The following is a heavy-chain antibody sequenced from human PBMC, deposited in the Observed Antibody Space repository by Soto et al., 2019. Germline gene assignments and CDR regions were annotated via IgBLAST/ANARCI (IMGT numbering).Heavy chain of an antibody. CDR2: ISWNSGSI. V-gene: IGHV3-9*01. CDR3: AKDSSRRDGYNFAY. J-gene: IGHJ4*02. D-gene: IGHD5-12*01. CDR1: GFTFDDYA. Sequence: EVQLVESGGGLVQPGRSLRLSCAASGFTFDDYAMHWVRQAPGQGLEWVSGISWNSGSIGYADSVKGRFTISRDNAKNSLYLQMNSLRAEDTALYYCAKDSSRRDGYNFAYWGQGTLVTVSS.